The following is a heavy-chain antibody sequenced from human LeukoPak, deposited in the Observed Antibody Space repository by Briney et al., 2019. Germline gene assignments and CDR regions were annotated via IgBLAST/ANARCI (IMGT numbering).Heavy chain of an antibody. CDR2: ISSTSSTK. CDR3: ASRIAVAGTFFYY. D-gene: IGHD6-19*01. V-gene: IGHV3-48*02. CDR1: GFTFSSYT. J-gene: IGHJ4*02. Sequence: GGSLRLSCAASGFTFSSYTMNWVRQAPGKGLDWVSYISSTSSTKYYADSVKGRFTISRDSAKNSLYLQMNSLRDADTAVYYCASRIAVAGTFFYYSGQGTLVSASS.